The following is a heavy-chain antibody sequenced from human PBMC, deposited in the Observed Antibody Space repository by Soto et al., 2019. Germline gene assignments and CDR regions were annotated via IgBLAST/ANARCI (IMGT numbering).Heavy chain of an antibody. CDR3: ARGVGLGYYYYHMDI. CDR2: IYYSGSA. J-gene: IGHJ6*02. CDR1: GDSVTSVSDY. D-gene: IGHD3-10*01. V-gene: IGHV4-61*01. Sequence: SETLSLTCTVSGDSVTSVSDYWSWIRQPPGKGLEWIGYIYYSGSADYNPSLGSRVTISIDTSKNQFSLKLTSVTAADTAVYYCARGVGLGYYYYHMDIWGQGTTVTVSS.